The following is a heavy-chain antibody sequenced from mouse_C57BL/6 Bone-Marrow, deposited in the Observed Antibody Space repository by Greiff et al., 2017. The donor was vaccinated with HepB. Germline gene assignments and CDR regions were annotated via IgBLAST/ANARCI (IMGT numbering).Heavy chain of an antibody. CDR1: GFTFSSYA. J-gene: IGHJ2*01. Sequence: VQLKESGGGLVKPGGSLKLSCAASGFTFSSYAMSWVRQTPEKRLEWVATISDGGSYTYYPDNVKGRFTISRDNAKNNLYLQMSHLKSEDTAMYYCARGQLRLHFDYWGQGTTLTVSS. CDR2: ISDGGSYT. V-gene: IGHV5-4*01. CDR3: ARGQLRLHFDY. D-gene: IGHD3-2*02.